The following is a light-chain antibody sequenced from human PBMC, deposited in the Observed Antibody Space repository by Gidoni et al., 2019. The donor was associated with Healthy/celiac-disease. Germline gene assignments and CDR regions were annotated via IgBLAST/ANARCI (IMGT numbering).Light chain of an antibody. V-gene: IGLV1-44*01. CDR1: SSNIGINT. Sequence: SLLTQPPAASGTPGQRVTISCSGSSSNIGINTVNWYQQLPGTAPKLLIYSNNQRPSGVPDRFSGSKSGTSASLAISGLQSEDEADYYCAAWDDSLNGVVFGGGTKLTVL. CDR3: AAWDDSLNGVV. J-gene: IGLJ2*01. CDR2: SNN.